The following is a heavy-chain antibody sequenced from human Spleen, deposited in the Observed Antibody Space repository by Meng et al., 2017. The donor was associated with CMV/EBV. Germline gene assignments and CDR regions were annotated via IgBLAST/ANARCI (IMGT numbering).Heavy chain of an antibody. D-gene: IGHD3-10*01. V-gene: IGHV2-5*02. Sequence: QITLKESGTTLVKPPQNLTLPCTFSGFSLSTSGVGVGWIRQPPGKALEWLALIYWDDDKHYSPSLKSRLTITKDTSKNQVVLTMTNMYPVNTATYYCAQRIRYDGTGRYDWVEPWVQVTLVTVSS. CDR2: IYWDDDK. J-gene: IGHJ5*02. CDR3: AQRIRYDGTGRYDWVEP. CDR1: GFSLSTSGVG.